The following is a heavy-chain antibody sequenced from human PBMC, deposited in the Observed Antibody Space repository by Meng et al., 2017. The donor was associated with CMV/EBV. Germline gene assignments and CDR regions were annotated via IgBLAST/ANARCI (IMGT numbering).Heavy chain of an antibody. V-gene: IGHV4-34*01. D-gene: IGHD3-9*01. CDR3: ARVSGYFGWLLYENWFDP. J-gene: IGHJ5*02. CDR2: INHSGIT. CDR1: GGSFSGYY. Sequence: WGSLRLSCAVYGGSFSGYYWSWIRQPPGKRLEWTGEINHSGITNYNSSLKSRVTISVDTSKNPFSLKLSSVTAADTAVYYCARVSGYFGWLLYENWFDPWGQGTLVTVSS.